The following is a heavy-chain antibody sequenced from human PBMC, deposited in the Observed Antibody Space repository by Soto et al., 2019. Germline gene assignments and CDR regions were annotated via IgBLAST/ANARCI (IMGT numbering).Heavy chain of an antibody. D-gene: IGHD3-3*01. CDR3: ARGGNTRIDS. J-gene: IGHJ4*02. Sequence: QLQLQESGSGLVRPSQTLSLTCAVSGGSISSGGYSWSWIRQPPGKALEWIGYIYHSGSTFYNPSLKSRVSISVDKSKNQFPLKLSAVTAADTAVYYCARGGNTRIDSWGQGTLVTVSS. CDR1: GGSISSGGYS. V-gene: IGHV4-30-2*01. CDR2: IYHSGST.